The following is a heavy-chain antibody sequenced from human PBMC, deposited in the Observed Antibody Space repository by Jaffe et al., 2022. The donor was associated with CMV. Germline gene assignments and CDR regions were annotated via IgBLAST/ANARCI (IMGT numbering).Heavy chain of an antibody. J-gene: IGHJ4*02. CDR2: VSDDGFDT. CDR1: GFTFSNSV. Sequence: EVQLLESGGGLVQPGGSLRLSCAISGFTFSNSVMSWVRQAPGKGLEWVSSVSDDGFDTYYADSVKGRFSISRDNSENTLFLQMNTLRAEDTAFYYCVRDHRDWGQGTLVTVSS. CDR3: VRDHRD. V-gene: IGHV3-23*01.